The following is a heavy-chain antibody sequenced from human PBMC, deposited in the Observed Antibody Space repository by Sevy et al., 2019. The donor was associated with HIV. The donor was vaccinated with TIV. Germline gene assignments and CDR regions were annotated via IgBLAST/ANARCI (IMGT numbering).Heavy chain of an antibody. CDR2: ISYDGSNK. Sequence: GGSLRLSCAASGFTFSSYGMHWVRQAPGKGLEWVAVISYDGSNKYYADSVKGRFTISRDNSKNTLYLQMNSLRAEDTAVYYCAKSGRAATLGSSDGGLGAFDIWGQGTMVTVSS. J-gene: IGHJ3*02. D-gene: IGHD2-15*01. CDR1: GFTFSSYG. V-gene: IGHV3-30*18. CDR3: AKSGRAATLGSSDGGLGAFDI.